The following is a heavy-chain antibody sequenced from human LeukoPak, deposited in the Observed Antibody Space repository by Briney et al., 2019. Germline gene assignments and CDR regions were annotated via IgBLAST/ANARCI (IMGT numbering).Heavy chain of an antibody. D-gene: IGHD6-6*01. Sequence: ASVKVSCKASGYTSTGYYMLWVRQAPGQGLEWMGRINPNSGGTNYAQKFQGRVTMTRDTSISTAYMELSRLRSDDTAVYYCARDRVAARPDAFDIWGQGTMVTVSS. V-gene: IGHV1-2*06. CDR3: ARDRVAARPDAFDI. CDR1: GYTSTGYY. J-gene: IGHJ3*02. CDR2: INPNSGGT.